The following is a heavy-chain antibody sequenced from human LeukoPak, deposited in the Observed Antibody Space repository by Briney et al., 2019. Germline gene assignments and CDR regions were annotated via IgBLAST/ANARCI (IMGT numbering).Heavy chain of an antibody. CDR2: ISGGSSSG. V-gene: IGHV3-23*01. CDR3: AKLGGSSRSGYYVDY. J-gene: IGHJ4*02. CDR1: GFTFSRYA. D-gene: IGHD3-10*01. Sequence: GGSLRLSCAGSGFTFSRYAMTWVRQAPGKGLEWVSDISGGSSSGYYADSVKGRFTISRDNSKNTLSLQMDSLRAEDTAVYHCAKLGGSSRSGYYVDYWGQGTLVTVSS.